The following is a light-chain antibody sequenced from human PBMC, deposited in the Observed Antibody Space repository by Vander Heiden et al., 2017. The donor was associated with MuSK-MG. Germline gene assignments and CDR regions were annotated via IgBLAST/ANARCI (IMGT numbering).Light chain of an antibody. V-gene: IGKV1-17*01. CDR3: RQGNRYPFT. CDR2: TAS. J-gene: IGKJ4*01. Sequence: DIQMTQSPSSLSASVGDRVTVTCRASQGISNDLGWYQQKPGKAPKRLVYTASNLQGGVPSRFSDSGSGIEFTLTISSLQPEDFATYFCRQGNRYPFTFGGGTKVEIK. CDR1: QGISND.